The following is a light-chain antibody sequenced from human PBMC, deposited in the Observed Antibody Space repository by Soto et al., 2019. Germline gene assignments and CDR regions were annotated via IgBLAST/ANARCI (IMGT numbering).Light chain of an antibody. CDR1: QSIRSY. CDR2: DAS. Sequence: DIQLTQSPSSLSASLGDKVTITCRASQSIRSYLNWVQQKPGKAPKLLIYDASSLQTGVPSRFSGSGSGTEFTLTISSLQPEDFATYYCQQYNSYPLTFGQGTRLEIK. V-gene: IGKV1-16*01. CDR3: QQYNSYPLT. J-gene: IGKJ5*01.